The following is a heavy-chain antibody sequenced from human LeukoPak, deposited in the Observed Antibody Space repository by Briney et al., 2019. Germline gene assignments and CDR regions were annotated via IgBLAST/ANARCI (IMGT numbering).Heavy chain of an antibody. Sequence: SETLSLTCTVSGGSISSSSYYWGWIRQPPGKGLEWIGYIYYSGSTNYNPSLKSRVTISVDTSKNQFSLKLTSVTAADTAVYYCARDQTYSGSGIYTYFDYWGQGILVTVSS. D-gene: IGHD3-10*01. CDR3: ARDQTYSGSGIYTYFDY. CDR1: GGSISSSSYY. CDR2: IYYSGST. V-gene: IGHV4-61*05. J-gene: IGHJ4*02.